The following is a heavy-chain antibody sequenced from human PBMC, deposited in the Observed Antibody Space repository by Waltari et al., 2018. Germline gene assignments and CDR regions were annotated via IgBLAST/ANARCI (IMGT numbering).Heavy chain of an antibody. CDR1: GFTFDDYG. CDR2: ISWNGGNI. CDR3: ARDIGPFWSAYWIGGFDI. D-gene: IGHD3-3*01. Sequence: EVQLVESGGGVVRPGGSLRLSCAASGFTFDDYGMSWVRKAPGEGLGWVSGISWNGGNIGYADSGKGRFTIARDNAKNSLYLQMNSLRAEDTAFYYCARDIGPFWSAYWIGGFDIWGQGTMVTVSS. J-gene: IGHJ3*02. V-gene: IGHV3-20*04.